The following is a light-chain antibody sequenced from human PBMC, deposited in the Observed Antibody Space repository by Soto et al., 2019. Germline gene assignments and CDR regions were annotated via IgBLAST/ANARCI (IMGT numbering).Light chain of an antibody. CDR1: QSVSNNY. V-gene: IGKV3-20*01. J-gene: IGKJ1*01. CDR2: GAS. CDR3: QQYGSPGT. Sequence: EIVLTQPPGTLSLSPGERATLSCRASQSVSNNYLAWYQQKPGQAPRLLIYGASNRDTGIPDRFSGSGSGTDFTLSISRLEPEDFAVYYCQQYGSPGTFGLGTKV.